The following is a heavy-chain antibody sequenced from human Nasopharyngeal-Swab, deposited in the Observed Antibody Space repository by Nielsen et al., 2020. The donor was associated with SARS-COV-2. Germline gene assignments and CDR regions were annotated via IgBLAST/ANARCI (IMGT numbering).Heavy chain of an antibody. CDR1: GYTFTSYD. Sequence: ASVKVSCKASGYTFTSYDINWVRQATGQRLEWLGWINAANGDTKYSQKIQGRVTITRDTSASTAYMELSSLRSEDTAVYYCARDPRGLSSPSGMDVWGQGTTVTVSS. V-gene: IGHV1-3*01. D-gene: IGHD3-16*02. CDR3: ARDPRGLSSPSGMDV. CDR2: INAANGDT. J-gene: IGHJ6*02.